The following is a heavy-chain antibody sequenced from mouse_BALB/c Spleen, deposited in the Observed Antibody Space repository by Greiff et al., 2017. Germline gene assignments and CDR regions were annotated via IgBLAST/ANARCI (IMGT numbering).Heavy chain of an antibody. V-gene: IGHV1-5*01. Sequence: VQLQQSGTVLARPGASVKMSCKASGYTFTSYWMHWVKQRPGQGLEWIGAIYPGNSDTSYNQKFKGKAKLTAVTSTSTAYMELSSLTNEDSAVYYCTRGGFGGGYFDYWGQGTTLTVSS. CDR1: GYTFTSYW. CDR2: IYPGNSDT. J-gene: IGHJ2*01. CDR3: TRGGFGGGYFDY.